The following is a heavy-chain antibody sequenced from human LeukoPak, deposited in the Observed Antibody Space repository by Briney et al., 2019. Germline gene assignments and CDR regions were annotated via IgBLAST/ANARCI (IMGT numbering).Heavy chain of an antibody. J-gene: IGHJ4*02. CDR3: ARDLGYSYGYVFDY. Sequence: GGSLSLSCAASGFTFCSYEMNWVRQAPGKGLEWVSYISSSGSTIYYADSVKGRFTISRDNAKNSLYLQMNSLRAEDTAVYYCARDLGYSYGYVFDYWGQGTLVTVSS. CDR1: GFTFCSYE. V-gene: IGHV3-48*03. D-gene: IGHD5-18*01. CDR2: ISSSGSTI.